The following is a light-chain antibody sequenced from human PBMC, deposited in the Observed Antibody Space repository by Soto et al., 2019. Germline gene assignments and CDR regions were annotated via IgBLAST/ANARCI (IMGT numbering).Light chain of an antibody. CDR3: QQYGGSPWT. J-gene: IGKJ1*01. Sequence: DIVLTQSPGTLSMYPGERATLSCRATKNVSTTYLAWYQQTPGQAPRLLIYSASTRVTGIPDRFSGSGSGTNFTLTISRLEPEDSAVYYCQQYGGSPWTFGQGTKVDIK. V-gene: IGKV3-20*01. CDR2: SAS. CDR1: KNVSTTY.